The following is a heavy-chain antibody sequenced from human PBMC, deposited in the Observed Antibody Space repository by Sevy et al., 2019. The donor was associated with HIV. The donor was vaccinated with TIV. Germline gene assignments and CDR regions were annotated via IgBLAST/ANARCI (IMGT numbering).Heavy chain of an antibody. D-gene: IGHD2-2*01. CDR2: IYYSGTT. CDR3: AGYCISTSPHNWFDP. Sequence: SETLSLTCTVSGGSISSGDYYWSWIRQSPGKGLEWIGYIYYSGTTYYNPSLKSRVTMSVDTSKKQFSLKLSSVTAADTAVYFCAGYCISTSPHNWFDPWGQGTLVTVSS. J-gene: IGHJ5*02. CDR1: GGSISSGDYY. V-gene: IGHV4-30-4*01.